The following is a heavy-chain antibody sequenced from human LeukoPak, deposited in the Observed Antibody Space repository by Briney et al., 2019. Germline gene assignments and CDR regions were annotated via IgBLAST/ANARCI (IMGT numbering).Heavy chain of an antibody. CDR3: ARESMITFGGVIVDYYYGMDV. CDR1: GGSISSYY. J-gene: IGHJ6*02. CDR2: IYTSGST. Sequence: SETLSLTCTVSGGSISSYYWSWLRQPAGKGLEWIGRIYTSGSTNYNPSLKSRVTMSVDTSKNQFSLKLSSVTAADTAVYYCARESMITFGGVIVDYYYGMDVWGQGTTVTVS. D-gene: IGHD3-16*02. V-gene: IGHV4-4*07.